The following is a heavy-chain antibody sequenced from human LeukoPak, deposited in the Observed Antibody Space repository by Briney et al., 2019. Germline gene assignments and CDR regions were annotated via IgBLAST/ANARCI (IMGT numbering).Heavy chain of an antibody. V-gene: IGHV1-8*03. J-gene: IGHJ6*03. CDR2: MNPNSGNT. D-gene: IGHD5-18*01. CDR1: GYTFTNFD. Sequence: ASVKDSCKASGYTFTNFDINWVRQTTGQGLEWVGWMNPNSGNTGYAQKFQGRVTITRNTSISTAYMELSSLRSEDTAVYYCARGGYSYENYYYYYYMDVWGKGTTVTVSS. CDR3: ARGGYSYENYYYYYYMDV.